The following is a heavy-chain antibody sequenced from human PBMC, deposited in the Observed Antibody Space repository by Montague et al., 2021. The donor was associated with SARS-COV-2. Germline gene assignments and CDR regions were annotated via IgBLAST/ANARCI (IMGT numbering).Heavy chain of an antibody. CDR1: GGSFSGYY. Sequence: SETLSLTCAVYGGSFSGYYWSWIRQPPGKGLEWIGEINYSGSTKYNPSLKSRVTISVDTSKNQFSLKLSSVTVADTAVYYCARGTERVFTYDYDSSGYASDYWGQGTLVTVSS. V-gene: IGHV4-34*01. CDR2: INYSGST. CDR3: ARGTERVFTYDYDSSGYASDY. J-gene: IGHJ4*02. D-gene: IGHD3-22*01.